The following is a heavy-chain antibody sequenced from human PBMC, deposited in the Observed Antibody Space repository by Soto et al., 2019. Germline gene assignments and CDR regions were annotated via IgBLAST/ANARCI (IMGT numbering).Heavy chain of an antibody. CDR1: GGTFSTYS. CDR3: ARGATHGSSWYFWFDP. CDR2: IIPLFGTT. Sequence: QMQLVQSGAEVRMPGSSVKVSCKASGGTFSTYSINWVRQAPGQGLEWMGGIIPLFGTTNYAQKFKGRVTITAVESTSTAYMELCSLRAEDAAVYYCARGATHGSSWYFWFDPWGQGTLVTVSS. J-gene: IGHJ5*02. D-gene: IGHD6-13*01. V-gene: IGHV1-69*01.